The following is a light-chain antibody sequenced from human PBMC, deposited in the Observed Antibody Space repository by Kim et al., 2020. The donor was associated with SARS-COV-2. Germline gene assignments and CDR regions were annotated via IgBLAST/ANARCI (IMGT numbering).Light chain of an antibody. J-gene: IGLJ3*02. Sequence: QSVLTQPPSASGTPGQRVTISCSGSSSNIGSNTVTWYKQLPGTPPKLLIYNDNQRPSGVPDRFSGSKSGTSASLAISGLQSDDEADYYCSAWDDALNGDWVFGGGTQLTVL. V-gene: IGLV1-44*01. CDR2: NDN. CDR3: SAWDDALNGDWV. CDR1: SSNIGSNT.